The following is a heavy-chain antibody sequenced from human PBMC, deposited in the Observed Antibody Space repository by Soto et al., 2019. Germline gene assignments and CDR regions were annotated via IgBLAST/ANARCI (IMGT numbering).Heavy chain of an antibody. V-gene: IGHV1-2*04. CDR1: GYTFTGYY. J-gene: IGHJ6*02. CDR2: INPNSGGT. D-gene: IGHD2-2*02. CDR3: AMGIGYCSSTSCYTGNYYGMDV. Sequence: QVQLVQSGAEVKKPGASVKVSCKASGYTFTGYYMHWVRQAPGQGLEWMGWINPNSGGTNYAQKLQGWVTMTRETSISTAYMELSRLRSDDTAVYYCAMGIGYCSSTSCYTGNYYGMDVWGQGTTVTVSS.